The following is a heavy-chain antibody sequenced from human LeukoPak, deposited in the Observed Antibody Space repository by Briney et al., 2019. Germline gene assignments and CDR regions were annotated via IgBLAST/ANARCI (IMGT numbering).Heavy chain of an antibody. CDR3: ARGKLSFDY. CDR1: GFTFSSYW. Sequence: GGSLRLSCAASGFTFSSYWMSWVRQAPGKGLEWVANIKQDGSEIDYVDSVKGRFTISRDNAKNSLDLQMNSLRVEDTAVYYCARGKLSFDYWGQGTLVTVSP. J-gene: IGHJ4*02. V-gene: IGHV3-7*01. D-gene: IGHD4-23*01. CDR2: IKQDGSEI.